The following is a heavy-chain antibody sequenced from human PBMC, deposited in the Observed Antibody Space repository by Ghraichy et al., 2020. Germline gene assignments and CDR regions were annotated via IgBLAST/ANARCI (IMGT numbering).Heavy chain of an antibody. J-gene: IGHJ3*02. CDR2: IYYSGST. V-gene: IGHV4-59*01. Sequence: LSLTCTVSGGSISSYYWSWIRQPPGKGLEWIGYIYYSGSTNYNPSLKSRVTISVDTSKNQFSLKLSSMTAADTAVYYCASTYYYAAFDIWGQGTMVTVSS. CDR3: ASTYYYAAFDI. D-gene: IGHD3-10*01. CDR1: GGSISSYY.